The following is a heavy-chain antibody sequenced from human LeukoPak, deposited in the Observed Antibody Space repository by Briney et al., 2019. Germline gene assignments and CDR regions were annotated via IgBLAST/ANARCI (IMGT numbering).Heavy chain of an antibody. CDR3: ARGFGDILTGYQKFDY. Sequence: PGGSLRLSCAASGFTFSSYSMNWVRQAPGKGLEWVSSISSSSSYIYYADSVKGRFTISRDNAKNSLYLQMNSLRAEDTAVYYCARGFGDILTGYQKFDYWGQGTLVTVSS. J-gene: IGHJ4*02. CDR1: GFTFSSYS. V-gene: IGHV3-21*01. D-gene: IGHD3-9*01. CDR2: ISSSSSYI.